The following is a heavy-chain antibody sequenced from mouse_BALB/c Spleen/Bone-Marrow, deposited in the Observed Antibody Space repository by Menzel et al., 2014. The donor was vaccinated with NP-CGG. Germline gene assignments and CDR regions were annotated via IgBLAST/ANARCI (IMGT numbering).Heavy chain of an antibody. CDR2: ISSGGGST. Sequence: EVMLVESGGGLVKPRGSLKLSCAASGFAFSSYDMSWVRQTPEKRLEWVAYISSGGGSTYYPDTVKGRFTISRDNAKNTLYLQMSSLKSEDTAMYYCAREVLRDYFDYWGQGTTLTVSS. CDR1: GFAFSSYD. D-gene: IGHD1-1*01. CDR3: AREVLRDYFDY. V-gene: IGHV5-12-1*01. J-gene: IGHJ2*01.